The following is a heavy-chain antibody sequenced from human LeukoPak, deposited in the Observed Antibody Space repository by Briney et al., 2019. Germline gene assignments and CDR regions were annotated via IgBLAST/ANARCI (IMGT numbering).Heavy chain of an antibody. J-gene: IGHJ4*02. Sequence: PGGSLRLSCAASGFTFSSYSMNWVRQAPGKRLEWVSSISSTSTYIYYADSVKGRFTISRDNAKNSLYLQMNSLRAEDTAVYYCARRRRDFDYWGQGTLVTVSS. CDR1: GFTFSSYS. D-gene: IGHD2-21*01. V-gene: IGHV3-21*01. CDR2: ISSTSTYI. CDR3: ARRRRDFDY.